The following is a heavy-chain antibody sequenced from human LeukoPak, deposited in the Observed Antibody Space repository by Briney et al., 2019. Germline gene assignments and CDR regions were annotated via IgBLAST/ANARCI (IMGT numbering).Heavy chain of an antibody. CDR3: ARGGFYCGGDCYVDY. Sequence: PSETLSLTCAVYGRSFSPYYWSWIRQPPGKGQEWIGEINHSGSTNYNPSLKSRVTISVDTSKNQFSLKLSSVTAADTAVYYCARGGFYCGGDCYVDYWGQGTLVTVSS. CDR1: GRSFSPYY. CDR2: INHSGST. J-gene: IGHJ4*02. V-gene: IGHV4-34*01. D-gene: IGHD2-21*02.